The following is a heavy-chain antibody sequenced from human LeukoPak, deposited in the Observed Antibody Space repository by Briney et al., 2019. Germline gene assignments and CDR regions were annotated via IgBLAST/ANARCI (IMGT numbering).Heavy chain of an antibody. D-gene: IGHD3-3*01. Sequence: GGSLRLSCAASGFTFSSYAMSWVRQAPGKGLEWVSAISGSGGSTYYADSVKGRFTISRDNSKNTLYLQMNSLRAEDTAVYYCAMYDFWSGYHFDYWGQGTLVTVSS. CDR3: AMYDFWSGYHFDY. V-gene: IGHV3-23*01. CDR1: GFTFSSYA. CDR2: ISGSGGST. J-gene: IGHJ4*02.